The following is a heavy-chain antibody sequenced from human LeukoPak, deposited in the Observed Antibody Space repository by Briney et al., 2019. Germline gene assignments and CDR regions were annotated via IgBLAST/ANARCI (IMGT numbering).Heavy chain of an antibody. Sequence: GGSLRLSCAASGFTFSSYSMNWVRQAPGKGLEWVSFISSSSSYIYYADSVKGRFTISRDNAKNSLYLQMNSLRAEDTAVYYCARDSQRSIAAFFDYWGQGTLVTVSS. D-gene: IGHD6-6*01. V-gene: IGHV3-21*01. CDR2: ISSSSSYI. J-gene: IGHJ4*01. CDR1: GFTFSSYS. CDR3: ARDSQRSIAAFFDY.